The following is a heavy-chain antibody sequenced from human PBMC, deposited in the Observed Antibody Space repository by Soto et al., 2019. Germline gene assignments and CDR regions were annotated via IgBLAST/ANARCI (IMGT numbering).Heavy chain of an antibody. V-gene: IGHV3-23*01. J-gene: IGHJ6*02. D-gene: IGHD1-26*01. CDR2: ISGSGGST. CDR1: GFTFSSYA. Sequence: GGSLRLSCAASGFTFSSYAMSWVRQAPGKGLEWVSAISGSGGSTYYADSVKGRFTISRDNSKNTLYLQMNSLRAEDTAVYYCAKGTSYHPFEYYYGMDVWGQGTTVTVSS. CDR3: AKGTSYHPFEYYYGMDV.